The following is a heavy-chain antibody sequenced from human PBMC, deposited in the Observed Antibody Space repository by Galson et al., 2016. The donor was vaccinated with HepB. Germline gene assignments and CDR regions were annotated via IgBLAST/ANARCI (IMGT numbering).Heavy chain of an antibody. CDR3: ARGVGGVGDYSEGYYYHYYMDV. D-gene: IGHD3-16*01. V-gene: IGHV1-18*04. J-gene: IGHJ6*03. CDR1: GYMFISYG. CDR2: ISTFNGKT. Sequence: SVKVSCKASGYMFISYGISWVRQAPGQGLQWMGWISTFNGKTDFARKFQGRVPMTTDTSTNTALMDLRSLRSDDTAVYYCARGVGGVGDYSEGYYYHYYMDVWGTGTTVTVTS.